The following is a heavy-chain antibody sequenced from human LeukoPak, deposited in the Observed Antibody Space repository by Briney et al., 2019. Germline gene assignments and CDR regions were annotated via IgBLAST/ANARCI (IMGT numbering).Heavy chain of an antibody. D-gene: IGHD4-17*01. V-gene: IGHV1-18*01. CDR3: AKGGDYGDYDATPFDY. CDR1: GYTFTTYG. J-gene: IGHJ4*02. CDR2: ISAYNGKT. Sequence: ASVKVSCKASGYTFTTYGISWVRQAPGQGLEWMGWISAYNGKTYYAQKLQGRVTMTTDTSTSTAYMELRSLRSDDTAVYYCAKGGDYGDYDATPFDYWGQGTLVTVSS.